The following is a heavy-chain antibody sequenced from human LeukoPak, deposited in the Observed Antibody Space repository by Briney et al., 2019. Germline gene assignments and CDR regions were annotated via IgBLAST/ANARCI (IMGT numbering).Heavy chain of an antibody. J-gene: IGHJ4*02. CDR3: ARDLIPPGYFDY. Sequence: ASVKVSCKASGYTFTSYYMHWVRQAPGQGLEWMGIINPSGGSTSYVQKFQGRVTITADESTSTAYMELSSLRSEDTAVYYCARDLIPPGYFDYWGQGTLVTVSS. CDR2: INPSGGST. D-gene: IGHD3-16*01. V-gene: IGHV1-46*01. CDR1: GYTFTSYY.